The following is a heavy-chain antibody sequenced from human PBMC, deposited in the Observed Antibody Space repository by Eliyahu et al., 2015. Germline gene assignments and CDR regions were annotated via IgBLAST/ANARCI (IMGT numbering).Heavy chain of an antibody. Sequence: QVTLKESGPVLVKPTETLTLTCTVSGFSXSNXRMGXSWXRXPPGKALEWLAHIFSNDEKSYNTSLKSRLTISKDSSKSQVVLTMTNMDPVDTATYYCAQTIPSGYSSGQWGQGTLVTVSS. V-gene: IGHV2-26*01. CDR1: GFSXSNXRMG. CDR2: IFSNDEK. D-gene: IGHD6-19*01. CDR3: AQTIPSGYSSGQ. J-gene: IGHJ4*02.